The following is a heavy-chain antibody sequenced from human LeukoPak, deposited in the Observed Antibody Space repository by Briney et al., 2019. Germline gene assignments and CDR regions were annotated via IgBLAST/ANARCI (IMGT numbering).Heavy chain of an antibody. CDR1: GCTFSSHS. Sequence: GLSLRLSYASSGCTFSSHSLSWVPQAPGKGLEWVSSLSGSGYNTYYADSVKGRFTISRDNSKNTVYLQMNSLRSEDTAVYYCAKDPYGTRYFDYWGQGTLVTVSS. CDR3: AKDPYGTRYFDY. V-gene: IGHV3-23*01. CDR2: LSGSGYNT. D-gene: IGHD2-2*01. J-gene: IGHJ4*02.